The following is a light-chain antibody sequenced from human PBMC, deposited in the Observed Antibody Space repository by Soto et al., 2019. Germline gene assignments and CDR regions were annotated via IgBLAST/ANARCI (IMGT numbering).Light chain of an antibody. CDR3: LQYNGYYRT. J-gene: IGKJ1*01. V-gene: IGKV1-5*01. Sequence: DIQMTQSPSTLSASVGDTVTITCRASQTISGWLAWYQQRPGKAPNLLIFDASTLESGVPSRFSGSGSGTTFTLTISSLQSDDFAAYYCLQYNGYYRTCGQGTKVEIK. CDR2: DAS. CDR1: QTISGW.